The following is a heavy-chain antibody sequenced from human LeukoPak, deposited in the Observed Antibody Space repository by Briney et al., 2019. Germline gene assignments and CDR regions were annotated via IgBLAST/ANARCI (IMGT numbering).Heavy chain of an antibody. CDR1: GGTFSSYA. CDR3: ARDRIDQSLAFYGMDV. J-gene: IGHJ6*02. V-gene: IGHV1-69*04. Sequence: GASVKVSCKASGGTFSSYAISWVRQAPGQGLEWMGRIIPILGIANYAQKFQGRVTITADKSTSTAYMELSSLRSEDTAVYYCARDRIDQSLAFYGMDVWGQGTTVTVSS. CDR2: IIPILGIA. D-gene: IGHD2-2*01.